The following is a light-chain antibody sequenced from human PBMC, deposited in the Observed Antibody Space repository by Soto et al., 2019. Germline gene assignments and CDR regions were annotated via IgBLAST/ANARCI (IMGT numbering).Light chain of an antibody. J-gene: IGKJ5*01. CDR3: QQYSDLPMT. V-gene: IGKV3-20*01. CDR1: QSVSKKY. Sequence: EILLTQSPCTLALSPGERATLSCRASQSVSKKYLAWYQQKPGQAPRLLIYGASRRATGIPDRFSGSASGTDVTLTISRLEPEDVEVYFCQQYSDLPMTFGQGTRLEIK. CDR2: GAS.